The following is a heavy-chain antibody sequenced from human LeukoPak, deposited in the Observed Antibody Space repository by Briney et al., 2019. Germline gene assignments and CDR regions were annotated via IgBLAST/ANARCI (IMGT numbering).Heavy chain of an antibody. CDR1: GGSISSYY. CDR2: IYYSGST. J-gene: IGHJ3*02. V-gene: IGHV4-59*01. Sequence: SETLSLTCTVSGGSISSYYWSWIRQPPGKGLEWIGYIYYSGSTNYNPSLKSRVTISVDTSKNQFSLKLSSVTAADTAVYYCARASWRNDALDIWGQGTMVTVSS. CDR3: ARASWRNDALDI. D-gene: IGHD1-1*01.